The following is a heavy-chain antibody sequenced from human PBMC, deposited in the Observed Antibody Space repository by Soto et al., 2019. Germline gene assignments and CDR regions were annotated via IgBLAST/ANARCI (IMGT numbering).Heavy chain of an antibody. CDR1: GGTFSSYA. Sequence: QVQLVQSGAEVKKPGSSVKVSCKASGGTFSSYAISWVRQAPGQGLEWMGGIIPIFGTANYAQKFQGRVTITVDEFTSTAYMELSSLRSEDTAVYYCPDSSGYPDAFDIWGQGTMVTVSS. CDR3: PDSSGYPDAFDI. J-gene: IGHJ3*02. V-gene: IGHV1-69*12. D-gene: IGHD3-22*01. CDR2: IIPIFGTA.